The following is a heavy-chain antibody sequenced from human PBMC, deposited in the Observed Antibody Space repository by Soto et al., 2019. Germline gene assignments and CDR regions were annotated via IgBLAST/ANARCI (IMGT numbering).Heavy chain of an antibody. CDR2: INAGNGNT. V-gene: IGHV1-3*01. J-gene: IGHJ5*02. CDR1: GYTFTSYA. D-gene: IGHD3-22*01. Sequence: QVQLVQSGAEVKKPGASVKVSCKASGYTFTSYAMHWVRQAPGQRLEWMGWINAGNGNTKYSQKFQGRVTITRDTSASTAYMELSSLRSEDTAVYYCARWVSHSPTAALFDPWGQGTLVTVSS. CDR3: ARWVSHSPTAALFDP.